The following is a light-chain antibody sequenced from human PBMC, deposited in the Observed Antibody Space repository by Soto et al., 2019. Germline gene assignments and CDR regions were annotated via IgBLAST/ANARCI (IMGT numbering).Light chain of an antibody. Sequence: QSALTQPASVSGSPGQSITISCTGTSSDVGGYNYVSWYQQHPGKAPKVMIYDVSNRPSGVSNRFSGSKSGNTASLNISGLPAEDEADYYCSSYTSSSTLVVFGGGTKLTVL. CDR3: SSYTSSSTLVV. CDR2: DVS. V-gene: IGLV2-14*01. CDR1: SSDVGGYNY. J-gene: IGLJ2*01.